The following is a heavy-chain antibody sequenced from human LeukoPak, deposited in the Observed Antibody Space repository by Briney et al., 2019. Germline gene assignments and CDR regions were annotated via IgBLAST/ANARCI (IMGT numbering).Heavy chain of an antibody. CDR2: IHNSGRT. CDR1: GGSVSSYY. V-gene: IGHV4-59*08. J-gene: IGHJ4*02. D-gene: IGHD1-14*01. CDR3: ARHGTISSKSYFDY. Sequence: ETPSLTCSVSGGSVSSYYWSWIRQSPGKGLEWIGYIHNSGRTNYNPSLKSRVTGFVDTSKNQVSLRLSSVTAADTAVYYCARHGTISSKSYFDYWGQGALVTVSS.